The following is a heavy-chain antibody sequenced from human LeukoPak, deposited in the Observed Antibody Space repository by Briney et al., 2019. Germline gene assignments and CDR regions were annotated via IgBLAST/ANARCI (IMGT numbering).Heavy chain of an antibody. Sequence: PGGSLRLSRAASGFTFTTYWMNWVRQAPGKGLEWVALINPDGSQTIYVDSVKGRFTISRDNAENSLYLQMNTLRAEDTAVYYCARDLGYGALDPWGQGTLVTVSS. CDR1: GFTFTTYW. CDR3: ARDLGYGALDP. J-gene: IGHJ5*02. CDR2: INPDGSQT. D-gene: IGHD4-17*01. V-gene: IGHV3-7*01.